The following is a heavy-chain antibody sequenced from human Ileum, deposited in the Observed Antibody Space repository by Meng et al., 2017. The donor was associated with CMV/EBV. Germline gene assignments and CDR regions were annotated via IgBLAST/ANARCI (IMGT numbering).Heavy chain of an antibody. CDR2: IGGSGHLT. CDR1: GFGFSSYA. CDR3: VKTTKSPYS. J-gene: IGHJ4*02. D-gene: IGHD1-14*01. V-gene: IGHV3-23*01. Sequence: GGPLRLSCAASGFGFSSYAMNWVRRAPGEGLEGVSTIGGSGHLTWYADSVRGRFTISRDNSMNTLILHLRSLGADDTAVYFCVKTTKSPYSWGQGTQVTVSS.